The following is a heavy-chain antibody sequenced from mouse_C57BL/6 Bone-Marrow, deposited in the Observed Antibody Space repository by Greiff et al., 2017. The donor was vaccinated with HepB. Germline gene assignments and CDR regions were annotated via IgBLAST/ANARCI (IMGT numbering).Heavy chain of an antibody. J-gene: IGHJ3*01. Sequence: QVQLQQSGAELAKPGASVKLSCKASGYTFTSYWMHWVKQRPGQGLEWIGYINPSSGYNKYNQKFKDKATLTADKSSSTAYMQLRSLTYGDSAVYYCARVMVTTGVFAYWGQGTLVTVSA. D-gene: IGHD2-2*01. CDR3: ARVMVTTGVFAY. CDR1: GYTFTSYW. CDR2: INPSSGYN. V-gene: IGHV1-7*01.